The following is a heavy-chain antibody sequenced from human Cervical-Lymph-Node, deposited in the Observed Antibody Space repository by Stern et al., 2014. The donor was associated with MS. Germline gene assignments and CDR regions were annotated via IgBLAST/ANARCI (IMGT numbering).Heavy chain of an antibody. Sequence: EMQLGESGGGLVQPGGSLRLSCAASGFTFSSYWLHWFRQAPGKGLALVSRIDTDGGTTNYADSVKGRFTISRDNAENTLYLQMNSLRAEDTAVYYCARDSSGRDDFWGQGTLVTVSS. CDR3: ARDSSGRDDF. J-gene: IGHJ4*02. V-gene: IGHV3-74*01. CDR1: GFTFSSYW. D-gene: IGHD6-25*01. CDR2: IDTDGGTT.